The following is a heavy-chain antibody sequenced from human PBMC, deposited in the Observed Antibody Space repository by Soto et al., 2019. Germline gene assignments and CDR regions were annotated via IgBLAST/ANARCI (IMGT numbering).Heavy chain of an antibody. CDR3: ARHCTLYGDVDAFDI. Sequence: PSETPSLTCTVSGGSISSYYWSWIRQPPGKGLEWIGYIYYSGSTNYNPSLKSRVTISVDTSKNQFSLKLSSVTAADTAVYYCARHCTLYGDVDAFDIWGQGTMVTVSS. D-gene: IGHD4-17*01. J-gene: IGHJ3*02. V-gene: IGHV4-59*08. CDR1: GGSISSYY. CDR2: IYYSGST.